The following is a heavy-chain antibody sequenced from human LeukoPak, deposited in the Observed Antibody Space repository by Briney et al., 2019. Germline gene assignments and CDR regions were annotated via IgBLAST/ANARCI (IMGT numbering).Heavy chain of an antibody. CDR2: IDWDDDK. J-gene: IGHJ3*02. Sequence: SGPTLVNPPQTLTLTCTFSGFSLRTRGMRVSWIRQPPGKALEWLSRIDWDDDKFYSTSLKTRLTISKDTSKNQVVLTMTTMDPVDTATYYCASYRNDAFDIWGQGTMVTVSS. CDR1: GFSLRTRGMR. D-gene: IGHD5-18*01. CDR3: ASYRNDAFDI. V-gene: IGHV2-70*04.